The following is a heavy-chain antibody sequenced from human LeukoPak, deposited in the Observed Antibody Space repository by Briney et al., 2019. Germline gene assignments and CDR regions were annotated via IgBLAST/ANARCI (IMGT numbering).Heavy chain of an antibody. J-gene: IGHJ4*02. Sequence: ASVKVSCKASGYTFTSYDINWVRQATGQGLEWMGWMNPNSGNTGYAQKFQGRVTMTRNTSISTAYMELSSLRSEDTAVYYCARGSGITFGGVIVSLGYDYWGQGTLVTVSS. CDR1: GYTFTSYD. D-gene: IGHD3-16*02. V-gene: IGHV1-8*01. CDR3: ARGSGITFGGVIVSLGYDY. CDR2: MNPNSGNT.